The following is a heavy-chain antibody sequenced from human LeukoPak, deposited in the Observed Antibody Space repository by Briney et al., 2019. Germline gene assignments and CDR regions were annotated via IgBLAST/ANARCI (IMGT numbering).Heavy chain of an antibody. Sequence: PGGSLRLSCAASGLTFSSYETNWVRQAPGKGLEGVSYISSSGSTIYYADSVKGRFTISRDNAKNSLYLQMNSLRAEGTAVYYCAELRIPMFGGVWGKGTTVTISS. CDR1: GLTFSSYE. D-gene: IGHD3-10*02. J-gene: IGHJ6*04. CDR2: ISSSGSTI. V-gene: IGHV3-48*03. CDR3: AELRIPMFGGV.